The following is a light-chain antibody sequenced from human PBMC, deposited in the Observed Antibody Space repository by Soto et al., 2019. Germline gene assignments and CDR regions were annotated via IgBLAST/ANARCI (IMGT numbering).Light chain of an antibody. V-gene: IGKV1-5*03. Sequence: DIQMTQSPSILSASIGDRVTITCRASQSVDSWLAWYQQQPGKAPKLLIYRASTLQTGVPSRFSGTGSGTQFTLTISSLQPDDFATYYCQHYNDYSRVFGQGTKVEIK. J-gene: IGKJ1*01. CDR2: RAS. CDR1: QSVDSW. CDR3: QHYNDYSRV.